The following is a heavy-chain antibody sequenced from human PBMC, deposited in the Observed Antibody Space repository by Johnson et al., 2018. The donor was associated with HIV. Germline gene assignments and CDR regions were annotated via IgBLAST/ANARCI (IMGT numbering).Heavy chain of an antibody. CDR3: AKDEFKWELLHI. J-gene: IGHJ3*02. CDR2: IRSDGNIK. Sequence: MQLVESGGGVVQPGGSLRLSCAASGFTFSSYGMHWVRQAPGKGLEWVAFIRSDGNIKYYSDYVKGRVTISRDNSKNTLYLQMNSLRAEDTAVYYCAKDEFKWELLHIWGQGTMVTVSS. CDR1: GFTFSSYG. V-gene: IGHV3-30*02. D-gene: IGHD1-26*01.